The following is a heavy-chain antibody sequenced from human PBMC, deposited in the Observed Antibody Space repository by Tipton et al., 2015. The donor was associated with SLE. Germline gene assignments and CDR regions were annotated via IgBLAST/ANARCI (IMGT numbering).Heavy chain of an antibody. CDR1: GFTFSTYA. D-gene: IGHD1-26*01. CDR3: AKETPWVGVFDY. J-gene: IGHJ4*02. CDR2: VSYDGSNK. V-gene: IGHV3-30*04. Sequence: SLRLSCAASGFTFSTYAMHWVRQSPGKGLEWLAVVSYDGSNKYYADSLKGRFTISRDNSKNTLYLQMNSLRPEDTAVYYCAKETPWVGVFDYWGQGTLVTVSS.